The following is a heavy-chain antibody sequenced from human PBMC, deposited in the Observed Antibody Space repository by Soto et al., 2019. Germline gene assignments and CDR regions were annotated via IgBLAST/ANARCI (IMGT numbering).Heavy chain of an antibody. V-gene: IGHV3-9*01. CDR1: GFTFDYYA. CDR3: AKAVGSYGNFDY. CDR2: ISWNRGSI. J-gene: IGHJ4*02. Sequence: EVQLVESGGGLVQPGRSLRLSCAASGFTFDYYAMHWVRQAPGKGLEWVSGISWNRGSIGYTDSVKGLITISRDNAKNSLYLQMNSMRAEDTALYYCAKAVGSYGNFDYWGQGTLVTVSS. D-gene: IGHD5-18*01.